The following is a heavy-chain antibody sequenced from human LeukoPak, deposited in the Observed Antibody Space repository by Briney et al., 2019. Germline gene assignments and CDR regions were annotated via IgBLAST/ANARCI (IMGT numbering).Heavy chain of an antibody. CDR2: IYHSGST. Sequence: PSETLSLTCAVSGGSISSGGYSWSWIRQPPGKGLEWIGYIYHSGSTYYNPSLKSRVTISVDRPKSQFSLKLSSVTAADTAVYYCARGEGHFDYWGQGTLVTVSS. CDR3: ARGEGHFDY. CDR1: GGSISSGGYS. J-gene: IGHJ4*02. V-gene: IGHV4-30-2*01.